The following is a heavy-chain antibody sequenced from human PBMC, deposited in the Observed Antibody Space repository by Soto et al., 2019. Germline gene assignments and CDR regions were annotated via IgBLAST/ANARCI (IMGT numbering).Heavy chain of an antibody. Sequence: QVQLQQSGPGLVKPSQTLSLTCTVSGGSISSDNYHWTWLRQSPGKGLEWIGYIYYSGSIFYNPSFKSRGTIAVDTSKNQFSLQLSSVTAADTAVYFCAREDDGGDRDYYGLDVWGQGTTVTVSS. CDR2: IYYSGSI. V-gene: IGHV4-30-4*08. D-gene: IGHD2-21*02. CDR1: GGSISSDNYH. CDR3: AREDDGGDRDYYGLDV. J-gene: IGHJ6*02.